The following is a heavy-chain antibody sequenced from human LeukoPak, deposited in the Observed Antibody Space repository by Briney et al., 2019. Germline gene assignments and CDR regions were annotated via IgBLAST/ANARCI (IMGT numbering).Heavy chain of an antibody. D-gene: IGHD3-16*02. CDR2: IYSGGST. J-gene: IGHJ4*02. Sequence: GGSVRLSCAASGFTVSSNYMSWVRQAPGKGLEWVSVIYSGGSTYYADSVKGRFTISRDNSKNTLYLQMNSLRAEDTAVYYCARGTSRYYFDYWGQGTLVTVSS. CDR1: GFTVSSNY. CDR3: ARGTSRYYFDY. V-gene: IGHV3-53*01.